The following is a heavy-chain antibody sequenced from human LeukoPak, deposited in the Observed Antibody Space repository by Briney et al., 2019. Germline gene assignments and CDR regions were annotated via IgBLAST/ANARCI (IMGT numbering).Heavy chain of an antibody. D-gene: IGHD2-21*02. CDR1: GYTFTSYD. CDR3: ARGPHIVVVTAIHLDY. CDR2: MNPNSGNT. J-gene: IGHJ4*02. Sequence: ASVKVSCKASGYTFTSYDINWVRLATGQGLEWMGWMNPNSGNTGYAQKFQGRVTMTRNTSISTAYMELSSLRSEDTAVYYCARGPHIVVVTAIHLDYWGQGTLVTVSS. V-gene: IGHV1-8*01.